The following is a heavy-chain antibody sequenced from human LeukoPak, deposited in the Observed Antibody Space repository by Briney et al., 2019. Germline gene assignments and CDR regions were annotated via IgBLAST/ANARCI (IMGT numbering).Heavy chain of an antibody. CDR2: INAGNGNT. Sequence: ASVKVSCKASGYTFTSYAMHWVRQAPGQRLEWMGWINAGNGNTKYSQKLQGRVTMTTDTSTNTAYMELRSLTSDDTAVYYCARYKDWFDPWGQGTLVTVSS. D-gene: IGHD1-14*01. J-gene: IGHJ5*02. CDR1: GYTFTSYA. V-gene: IGHV1-3*01. CDR3: ARYKDWFDP.